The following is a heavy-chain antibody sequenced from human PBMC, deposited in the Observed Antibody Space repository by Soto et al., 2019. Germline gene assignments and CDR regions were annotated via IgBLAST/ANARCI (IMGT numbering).Heavy chain of an antibody. CDR2: LYWNDDA. D-gene: IGHD4-4*01. CDR3: AKRRAISNKLFFDH. J-gene: IGHJ4*02. Sequence: QITLRESGPTLVKPTQTLTLSCTLSGFSINTGGVGVGWIRQPPGKAPEWLALLYWNDDAWYSPSLRNRLSVTKDASENRVVLTMTHLDPTDTGTYYCAKRRAISNKLFFDHWGQGALVTVSS. V-gene: IGHV2-5*01. CDR1: GFSINTGGVG.